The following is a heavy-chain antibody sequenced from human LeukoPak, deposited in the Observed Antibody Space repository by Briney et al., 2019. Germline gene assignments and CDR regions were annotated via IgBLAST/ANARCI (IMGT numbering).Heavy chain of an antibody. D-gene: IGHD2-21*02. CDR3: ARLAYCGGDCYLPSYYYYYYGMDV. Sequence: ASVKASCKASGYTFTGYYMHWVRQAPGQGLEWMGWINPNSGGTNYAQKFQGRVTMTRDTSISTAYMELSRLRSDDTAVYYCARLAYCGGDCYLPSYYYYYYGMDVWGQGTTVTVSS. CDR2: INPNSGGT. V-gene: IGHV1-2*02. J-gene: IGHJ6*02. CDR1: GYTFTGYY.